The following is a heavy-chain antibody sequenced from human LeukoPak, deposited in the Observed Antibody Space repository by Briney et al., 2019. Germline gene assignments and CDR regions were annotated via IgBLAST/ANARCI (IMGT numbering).Heavy chain of an antibody. V-gene: IGHV3-33*01. CDR3: TRDWNDLDY. Sequence: PGGSLRLSCAASGFTFSSYGMHWVRQAPGKGLEWVSLIWYDGSNKYYADSVKGRFTISRDNSRNMLYLQMNSLRAEDTAVYYSTRDWNDLDYWGQGTLVTVSS. J-gene: IGHJ4*02. CDR2: IWYDGSNK. D-gene: IGHD1-1*01. CDR1: GFTFSSYG.